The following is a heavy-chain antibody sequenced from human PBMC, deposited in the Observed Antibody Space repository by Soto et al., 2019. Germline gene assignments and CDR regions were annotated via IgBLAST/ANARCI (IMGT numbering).Heavy chain of an antibody. J-gene: IGHJ6*03. Sequence: QVQLQQWGAGLLKPSETLSLTCAVYGGSFSGYYWSWIRQPPGKRLEWIGEINHSGGTNYNPAPKCRVIISVDTSKHQFSLTLSSVTAADTAVYYCARGRRRTTISLYYFMGVWGKVTTVTVSS. D-gene: IGHD3-3*01. CDR2: INHSGGT. CDR3: ARGRRRTTISLYYFMGV. V-gene: IGHV4-34*01. CDR1: GGSFSGYY.